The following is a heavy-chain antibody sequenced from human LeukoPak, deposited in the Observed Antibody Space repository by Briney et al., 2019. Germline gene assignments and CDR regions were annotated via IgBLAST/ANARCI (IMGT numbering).Heavy chain of an antibody. CDR3: ARGISGYDS. CDR2: INPDSGGT. V-gene: IGHV1-2*02. CDR1: GYTLTAYY. Sequence: ASVKVSCKASGYTLTAYYMHWVRQAPGQGLEWMGWINPDSGGTKYAQKFQDRVTMTRDTSINTAYMELNSLIYDDTAVYYCARGISGYDSWGQGTQVTVSS. J-gene: IGHJ4*02. D-gene: IGHD5-12*01.